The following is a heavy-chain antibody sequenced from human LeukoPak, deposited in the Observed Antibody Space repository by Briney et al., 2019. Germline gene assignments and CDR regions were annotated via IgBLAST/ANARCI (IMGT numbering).Heavy chain of an antibody. CDR1: GFTFDDYG. CDR3: ARDTIVSHSGDYVNGFDP. Sequence: PGGSLRLSCAASGFTFDDYGMSWVRQAPGKGLEWVSGINWNGGSTGYADSVKGRFTISRDNAKNSLYLQMNSQRAEDTALYYCARDTIVSHSGDYVNGFDPWGQGTLVTVSS. D-gene: IGHD4-17*01. CDR2: INWNGGST. V-gene: IGHV3-20*04. J-gene: IGHJ5*02.